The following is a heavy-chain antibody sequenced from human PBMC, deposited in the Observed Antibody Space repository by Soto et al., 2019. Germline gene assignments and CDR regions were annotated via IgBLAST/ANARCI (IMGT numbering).Heavy chain of an antibody. Sequence: QITLKESGPTLVKPTQTLTLTCAFSGFSLRTSGVGVGWIRQPPGKALEWLALIYWDGYKHYSPSLKSRLTIAPETSNIQVVPTMTNMAPWDKITFFCALKGGVDRILDYWGQGTLVTVSS. CDR1: GFSLRTSGVG. V-gene: IGHV2-5*02. D-gene: IGHD5-12*01. CDR3: ALKGGVDRILDY. CDR2: IYWDGYK. J-gene: IGHJ4*02.